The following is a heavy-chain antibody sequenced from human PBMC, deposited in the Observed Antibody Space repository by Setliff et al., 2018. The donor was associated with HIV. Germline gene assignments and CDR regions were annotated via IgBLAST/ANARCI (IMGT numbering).Heavy chain of an antibody. CDR2: IIPIFGTA. CDR3: ATHPPYRSAWYMRS. J-gene: IGHJ5*02. Sequence: SVKVSCKASGYTFTKYGISWVRQAPGQGLEWMGGIIPIFGTANYAQRLQGRVTLTADESTSTAYMELSSLRSEDTAVYYCATHPPYRSAWYMRSWGQGTLVTVSS. V-gene: IGHV1-69*13. CDR1: GYTFTKYG. D-gene: IGHD6-19*01.